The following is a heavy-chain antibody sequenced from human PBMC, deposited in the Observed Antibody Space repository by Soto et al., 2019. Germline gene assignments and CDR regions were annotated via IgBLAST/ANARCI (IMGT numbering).Heavy chain of an antibody. D-gene: IGHD3-10*01. CDR1: GGSISSYY. CDR2: IYYSGST. CDR3: ARVRRLAPLWFGEQLRGFDY. J-gene: IGHJ4*02. Sequence: SETLSLTCTVSGGSISSYYWSWIRQPPGKGLEWIGYIYYSGSTNYNPSLKSRVTISVDTSKNQFSLKLSSVTAADTAVYYCARVRRLAPLWFGEQLRGFDYWGQGTLVTVSS. V-gene: IGHV4-59*01.